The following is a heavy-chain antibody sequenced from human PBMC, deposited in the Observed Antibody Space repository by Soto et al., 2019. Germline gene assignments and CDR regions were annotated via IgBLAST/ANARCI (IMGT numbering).Heavy chain of an antibody. CDR2: VNEDGSEK. D-gene: IGHD1-26*01. V-gene: IGHV3-7*01. CDR3: AKWGGAGSDS. Sequence: PGGSLRLSCAASGFTFSNYYMSWVRQAQGKGLEWVANVNEDGSEKYYVDSVKGRFTVSRDNAKNPLYLQMNSLRAEDTALYYCAKWGGAGSDSWGQGTLVTVSS. J-gene: IGHJ4*02. CDR1: GFTFSNYY.